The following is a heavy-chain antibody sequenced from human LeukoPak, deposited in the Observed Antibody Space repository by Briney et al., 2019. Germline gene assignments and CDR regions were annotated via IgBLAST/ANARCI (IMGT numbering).Heavy chain of an antibody. Sequence: PGGSLRLSCAASGFTFDDYTMHWVRQAPGKGLEWASLISWDGGSTYYADSVKGRFTISRDNSKNSLYLQMNRLKTEDTAVYYCTRDSDVRFGELLVDYWGQGTLVTVSS. CDR2: ISWDGGST. D-gene: IGHD3-10*01. CDR3: TRDSDVRFGELLVDY. V-gene: IGHV3-43*01. J-gene: IGHJ4*02. CDR1: GFTFDDYT.